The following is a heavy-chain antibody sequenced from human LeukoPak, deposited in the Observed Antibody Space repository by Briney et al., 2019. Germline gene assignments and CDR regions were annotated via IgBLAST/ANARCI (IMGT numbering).Heavy chain of an antibody. CDR2: IKQDGSEK. D-gene: IGHD6-13*01. J-gene: IGHJ4*02. V-gene: IGHV3-7*01. Sequence: PGGSLRLSCAASGFTFSSYWMSWVRQAPGKGLEWVANIKQDGSEKSYVDSVKGRFTISRDNAKNSLYLQMNSLRAEDTAVYYCARREGWSSSLGYYFDYWGQGTLVTVSS. CDR1: GFTFSSYW. CDR3: ARREGWSSSLGYYFDY.